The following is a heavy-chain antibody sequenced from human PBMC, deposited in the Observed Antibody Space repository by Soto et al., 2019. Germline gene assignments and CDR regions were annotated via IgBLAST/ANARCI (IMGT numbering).Heavy chain of an antibody. CDR1: GYTFTSYG. CDR3: ARDYAGDLVGYYYGMDV. Sequence: QVQLVQSGAEVKKPGASVKVSCKASGYTFTSYGISWVRQAPGQGLEWMGWISAYNGNTNYAQKLQGRVTMTTDTSTSTAYMELRSLRSDDTAVYYCARDYAGDLVGYYYGMDVWGQGTTVTVSS. V-gene: IGHV1-18*01. D-gene: IGHD2-15*01. J-gene: IGHJ6*02. CDR2: ISAYNGNT.